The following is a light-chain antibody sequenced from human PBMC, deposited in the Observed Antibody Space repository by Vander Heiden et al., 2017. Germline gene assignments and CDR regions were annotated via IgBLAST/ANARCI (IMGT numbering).Light chain of an antibody. CDR3: QQYENLPIT. CDR2: DAS. CDR1: QDISNY. Sequence: DIQMTQSPSSLSASVGDRVTITCQASQDISNYLNWYQQKPGKAPKLLIYDASNLETGVPSRFSGSGSGTDLTFTISSLQPEDIATYYCQQYENLPITFGQGTRLEMK. V-gene: IGKV1-33*01. J-gene: IGKJ5*01.